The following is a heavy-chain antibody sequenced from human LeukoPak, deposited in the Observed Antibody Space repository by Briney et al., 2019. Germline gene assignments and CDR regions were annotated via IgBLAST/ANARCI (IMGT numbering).Heavy chain of an antibody. CDR3: ARDPMTIPGPGPTFDY. CDR2: IDPDDSGS. D-gene: IGHD4/OR15-4a*01. V-gene: IGHV3-74*01. Sequence: GGSLRLSCAASGFTFSSYWMHWVRQTPGEGLVWVSRIDPDDSGSTYADSVKGRFTISRDNAKNTLWLQMNSLRAEDTAVYYCARDPMTIPGPGPTFDYGGQGTLVTVSS. CDR1: GFTFSSYW. J-gene: IGHJ4*02.